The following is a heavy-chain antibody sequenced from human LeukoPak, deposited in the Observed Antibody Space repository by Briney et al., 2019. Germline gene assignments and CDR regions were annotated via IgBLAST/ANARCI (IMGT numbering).Heavy chain of an antibody. J-gene: IGHJ5*02. CDR2: IYTSGST. CDR1: GGSISSYY. Sequence: SETLSLTCTVSGGSISSYYWSWIRQPAGKGLEWIGRIYTSGSTNYNPSLKSRVTMSVDTSKNQFSLKLSSVTAADTAVNYCARDKYGDEPAVWFDPWGQGTLVTVSS. D-gene: IGHD4-17*01. CDR3: ARDKYGDEPAVWFDP. V-gene: IGHV4-4*07.